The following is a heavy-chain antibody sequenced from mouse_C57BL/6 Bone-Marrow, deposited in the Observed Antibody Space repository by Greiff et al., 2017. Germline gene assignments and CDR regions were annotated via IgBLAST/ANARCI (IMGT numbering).Heavy chain of an antibody. CDR1: GFNIKDYY. CDR3: TTYYYGSSLYYYAMYY. V-gene: IGHV14-1*01. D-gene: IGHD1-1*01. J-gene: IGHJ4*01. Sequence: VQLQQSGAELVRPGASVKLSCTASGFNIKDYYMHWVKQRPEQGLEWIGRIDPEDGDTEYAPKFQGKATMTAATSSNTAYLQLSSLTSEDTAVYYCTTYYYGSSLYYYAMYYWGQGPSVTVSS. CDR2: IDPEDGDT.